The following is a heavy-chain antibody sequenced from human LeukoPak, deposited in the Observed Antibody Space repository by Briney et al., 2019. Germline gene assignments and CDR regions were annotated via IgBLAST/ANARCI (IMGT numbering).Heavy chain of an antibody. CDR1: GYTFTGYY. CDR3: ARRGVWYYDSSTYRLFDY. V-gene: IGHV1-2*02. CDR2: LNPNSAGT. J-gene: IGHJ4*02. D-gene: IGHD3-22*01. Sequence: ASVKISCKASGYTFTGYYVHWVRQAPGQGLEWMGWLNPNSAGTSYPQKFQGRVTMSRDTSISTAYMELSRLRSDDTAVYYCARRGVWYYDSSTYRLFDYWGQGTLVTVSS.